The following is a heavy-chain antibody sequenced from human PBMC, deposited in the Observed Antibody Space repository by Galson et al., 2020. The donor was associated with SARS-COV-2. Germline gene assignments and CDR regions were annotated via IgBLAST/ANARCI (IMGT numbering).Heavy chain of an antibody. CDR1: GGSISTNNY. CDR2: IYYSGST. J-gene: IGHJ4*02. CDR3: ARQGYTDYFDY. Sequence: ETSETLSLTCTVSGGSISTNNYWGWIRQPPGKGLEWIGSIYYSGSTYYNPSLKSRVTISVDTSKNQFSLKLSSVTAAGTAVYYCARQGYTDYFDYWGQGTLVTVSS. D-gene: IGHD5-12*01. V-gene: IGHV4-39*01.